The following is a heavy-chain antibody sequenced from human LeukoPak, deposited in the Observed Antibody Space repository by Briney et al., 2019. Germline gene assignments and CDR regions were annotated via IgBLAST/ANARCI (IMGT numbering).Heavy chain of an antibody. CDR2: IIPIFGTA. D-gene: IGHD5-24*01. CDR1: GGTFSSYA. CDR3: AREGKDGYNSGHFDY. J-gene: IGHJ4*02. V-gene: IGHV1-69*13. Sequence: ASVKVSCKASGGTFSSYAISWVRQAPGQGLEWMGGIIPIFGTANYAQKFQGRVTITADESTSTAYMELSSLRSEDTAVYYCAREGKDGYNSGHFDYWGQGTLVTVSS.